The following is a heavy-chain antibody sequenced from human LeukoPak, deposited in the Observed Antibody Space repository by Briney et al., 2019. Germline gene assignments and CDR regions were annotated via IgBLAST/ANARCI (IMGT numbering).Heavy chain of an antibody. D-gene: IGHD3-22*01. V-gene: IGHV3-9*01. J-gene: IGHJ4*02. CDR2: INWNSGSM. CDR3: ARDMSYDSSGANFDY. Sequence: PGGSLRLSCEASGFAFGDHAMHWVRQAPGKGLEWISRINWNSGSMTCADSVKGRFTISRDNAKNSLSLQMNSLRVEDTAFYYCARDMSYDSSGANFDYWGQGTLVTVSS. CDR1: GFAFGDHA.